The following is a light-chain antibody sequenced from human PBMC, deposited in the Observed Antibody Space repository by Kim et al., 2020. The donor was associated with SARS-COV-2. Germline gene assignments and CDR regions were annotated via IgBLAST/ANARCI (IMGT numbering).Light chain of an antibody. CDR1: SVGAYKY. V-gene: IGLV2-8*01. J-gene: IGLJ2*01. Sequence: SPGQSVTISCTGPSVGAYKYVSWYQQHPGKAPKVIIYEVTKRPSGVPDRFSGSKSGNTASLTVSGLQAEDEGDYHCSSYTGSNSVVFGGGTQLTVL. CDR3: SSYTGSNSVV. CDR2: EVT.